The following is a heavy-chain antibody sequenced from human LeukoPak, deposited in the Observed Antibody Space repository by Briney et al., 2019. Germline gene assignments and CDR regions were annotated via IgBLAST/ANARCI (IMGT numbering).Heavy chain of an antibody. Sequence: GASVKVSCKASGYTFTVYSINWLRQAPGRGLEWMGWITTSTGKPTYAQGFTGRFVFSLDTSVSTTYLHINSLKAEDTAVYYCARDASMINFDYWGQGSLVTVSS. V-gene: IGHV7-4-1*02. D-gene: IGHD3-16*01. CDR2: ITTSTGKP. J-gene: IGHJ4*02. CDR3: ARDASMINFDY. CDR1: GYTFTVYS.